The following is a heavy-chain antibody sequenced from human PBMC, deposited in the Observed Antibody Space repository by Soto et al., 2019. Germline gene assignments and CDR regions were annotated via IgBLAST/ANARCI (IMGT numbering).Heavy chain of an antibody. V-gene: IGHV3-30*18. CDR3: AKVTDGGWWNAFDI. J-gene: IGHJ3*02. D-gene: IGHD2-8*02. CDR1: GFTFSSYG. CDR2: ISYDGSNK. Sequence: QVQLVESGGGVVQPGRSLRLSCAASGFTFSSYGMHWVRQAPGKGLEWVAVISYDGSNKYYADSVKGRFTISRDNSKNTLYLQMNSLRAEDTAVYYCAKVTDGGWWNAFDIWGQGTMVTVSS.